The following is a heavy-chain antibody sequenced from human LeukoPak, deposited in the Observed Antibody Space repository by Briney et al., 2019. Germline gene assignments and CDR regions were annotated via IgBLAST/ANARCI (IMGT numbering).Heavy chain of an antibody. Sequence: GGSLRLSCAASGFTFSSYDMSWVRQAPGKGLEWVSAISGSGGSTYYADSVKGRFTISRDNSKNTLYLQMNSLRAEDTAVYYCAKACGGRIVVVPAAIPPDYWGQGTLVTVSS. D-gene: IGHD2-2*01. CDR2: ISGSGGST. CDR1: GFTFSSYD. CDR3: AKACGGRIVVVPAAIPPDY. V-gene: IGHV3-23*01. J-gene: IGHJ4*02.